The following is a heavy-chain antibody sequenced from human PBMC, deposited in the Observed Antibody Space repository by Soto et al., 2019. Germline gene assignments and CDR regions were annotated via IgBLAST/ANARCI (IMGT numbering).Heavy chain of an antibody. CDR3: ARGRDVVVVAAMGYMDV. Sequence: GASVKVSCKASGYTFTSYAMHWVRQAPGQRLEWMGWINAGNGNTKYSQKFQGRVTITRDTSASTAYMELSSLRSEDTAVYYCARGRDVVVVAAMGYMDVWGKGTTVTVS. D-gene: IGHD2-15*01. CDR2: INAGNGNT. CDR1: GYTFTSYA. V-gene: IGHV1-3*01. J-gene: IGHJ6*03.